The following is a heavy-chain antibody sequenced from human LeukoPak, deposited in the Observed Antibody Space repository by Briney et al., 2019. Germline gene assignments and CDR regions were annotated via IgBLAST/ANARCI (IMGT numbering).Heavy chain of an antibody. CDR3: ARRTTTAVSDFDY. CDR2: IYPGDSDT. V-gene: IGHV5-51*01. CDR1: GYSFTSYW. D-gene: IGHD4-23*01. Sequence: GESLKISCKASGYSFTSYWIGWVRQMPGKGLEWMGIIYPGDSDTRYSPSFQGQVTISADKSISTAYLQWSSLKASDTAMYYCARRTTTAVSDFDYWGQGTLVTVSS. J-gene: IGHJ4*02.